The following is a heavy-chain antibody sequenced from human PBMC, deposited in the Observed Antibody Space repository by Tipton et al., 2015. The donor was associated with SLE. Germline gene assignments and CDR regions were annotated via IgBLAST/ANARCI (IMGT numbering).Heavy chain of an antibody. CDR1: GGSISSHY. Sequence: TLSLTCTVSGGSISSHYWSWIRQPPGKGLEWIGYIYYSGSTNYNPSLKSRVTISVDTSKNQFSLYLQMNSLRAEDTAVYYCARVQYSSSPKGFDPWGQGTLVTVSS. CDR2: IYYSGST. CDR3: ARVQYSSSPKGFDP. J-gene: IGHJ5*02. V-gene: IGHV4-59*11. D-gene: IGHD6-13*01.